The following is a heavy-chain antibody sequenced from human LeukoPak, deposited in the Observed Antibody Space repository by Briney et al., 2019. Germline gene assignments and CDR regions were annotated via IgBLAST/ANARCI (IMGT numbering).Heavy chain of an antibody. Sequence: ASVKVSCNPSGGTFSSSAISWVRQAPGQGLEWMGVFIPILGTANSTQNFQDRVTITADISTNTAYLELTSLRSEDTAVYFCAGIPVFGVVLHQVPVWGKGTTVTVSS. J-gene: IGHJ6*04. CDR2: FIPILGTA. CDR1: GGTFSSSA. V-gene: IGHV1-69*10. CDR3: AGIPVFGVVLHQVPV. D-gene: IGHD3-3*01.